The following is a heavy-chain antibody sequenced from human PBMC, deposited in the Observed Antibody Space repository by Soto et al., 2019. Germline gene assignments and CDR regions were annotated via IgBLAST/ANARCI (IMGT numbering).Heavy chain of an antibody. Sequence: SETLSLTCEVSGVSVSNRTHYWTWIRQPPGKGLEWIGFLYYGGTNYNPSLKSRLTIALDTSKNQISLNLSSVTAADTAAYYRLTEPALPATRDAKYYYYALDVWGQLNT. CDR3: LTEPALPATRDAKYYYYALDV. J-gene: IGHJ6*02. D-gene: IGHD2-8*01. CDR2: LYYGGT. V-gene: IGHV4-61*01. CDR1: GVSVSNRTHY.